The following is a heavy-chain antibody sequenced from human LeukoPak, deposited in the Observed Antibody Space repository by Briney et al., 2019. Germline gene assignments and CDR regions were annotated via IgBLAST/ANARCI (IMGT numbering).Heavy chain of an antibody. CDR1: GDSISSYY. CDR2: IYYSGST. Sequence: SETLSLTCTVSGDSISSYYWSWIRQPPGRGLEWIAYIYYSGSTNYNPSLKSRVNISIDTSKNQFSLNLSSVTAADTAVYYCARSPTVTILFDYWGQGTLVTVSS. CDR3: ARSPTVTILFDY. V-gene: IGHV4-59*01. J-gene: IGHJ4*02. D-gene: IGHD4-17*01.